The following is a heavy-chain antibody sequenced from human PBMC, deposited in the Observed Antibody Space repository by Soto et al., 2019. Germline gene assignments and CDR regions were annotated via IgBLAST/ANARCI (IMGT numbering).Heavy chain of an antibody. D-gene: IGHD3-22*01. CDR1: GYTFTSYG. CDR2: ISAYNGNT. CDR3: ARGDYYDSSRCALFDY. J-gene: IGHJ4*02. Sequence: ASVKVSCKASGYTFTSYGISWVRQAPGQGLEWMGWISAYNGNTNYAQKLQGRVTITADESTSTAYMELSSLRSEDTAVYYCARGDYYDSSRCALFDYCGQGSLVTVSA. V-gene: IGHV1-18*01.